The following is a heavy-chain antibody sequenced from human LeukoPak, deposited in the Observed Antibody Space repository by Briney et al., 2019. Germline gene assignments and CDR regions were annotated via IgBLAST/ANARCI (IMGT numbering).Heavy chain of an antibody. CDR1: GFTFSSYS. Sequence: GGSLRLSCAASGFTFSSYSMNWVRQAPGKGLEWVSYISSSSGTIYYADSVKGRFTISRDNAKSSLYLQMNSLRAEDTAVYYCARAKRNGFDIWGQGTMISVSS. CDR3: ARAKRNGFDI. J-gene: IGHJ3*02. V-gene: IGHV3-48*01. CDR2: ISSSSGTI.